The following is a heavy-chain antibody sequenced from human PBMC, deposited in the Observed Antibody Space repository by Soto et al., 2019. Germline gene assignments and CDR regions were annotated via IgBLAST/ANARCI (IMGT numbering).Heavy chain of an antibody. CDR2: ISHRGTT. V-gene: IGHV4-59*01. J-gene: IGHJ6*03. CDR3: ARWHVAFMKWSEGGYSYFYDMDV. Sequence: WTWIRQPPGKGLEWIGGISHRGTTNYTPSLKSRVTISVDTSKNQSSLKLSSVTAAHPAVYFCARWHVAFMKWSEGGYSYFYDMDVWGKWTTVTVSS. D-gene: IGHD5-18*01.